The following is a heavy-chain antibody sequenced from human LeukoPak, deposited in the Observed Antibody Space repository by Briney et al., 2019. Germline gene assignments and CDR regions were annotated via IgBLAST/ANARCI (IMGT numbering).Heavy chain of an antibody. CDR1: GGSISSGDYY. CDR2: IYYSGST. V-gene: IGHV4-30-4*08. CDR3: ARDLWGSHFDY. Sequence: PSQTLSLTCTVSGGSISSGDYYWSWIRQPLGKGLEWIGYIYYSGSTYYNPSLKSRVTISVDTSKNQFSLKLSSVTAADTAVYYCARDLWGSHFDYWGQGALVTVSS. J-gene: IGHJ4*02. D-gene: IGHD7-27*01.